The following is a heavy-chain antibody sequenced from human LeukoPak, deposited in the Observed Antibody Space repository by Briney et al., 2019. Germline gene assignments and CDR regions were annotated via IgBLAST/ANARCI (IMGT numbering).Heavy chain of an antibody. Sequence: GGSLRLSCAASGFTFSSYAMSWVRQAPGKGLEWVSSISSSGSYIFYADSVQGRFTISRDNSRNTLYLQMNSLRAEDTAVHYCAKAPWELPRNAFDIWGQGTMVTISS. CDR1: GFTFSSYA. J-gene: IGHJ3*02. D-gene: IGHD1-26*01. CDR2: ISSSGSYI. V-gene: IGHV3-21*01. CDR3: AKAPWELPRNAFDI.